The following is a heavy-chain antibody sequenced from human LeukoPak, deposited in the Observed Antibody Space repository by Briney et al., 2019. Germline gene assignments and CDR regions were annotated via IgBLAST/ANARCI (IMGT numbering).Heavy chain of an antibody. D-gene: IGHD3-10*01. CDR1: GGTFSSYA. Sequence: ASVKVSCKASGGTFSSYAISWVRQAPGQGLEWMGGIIPIFGTANYAQKFQGRVTITADESTSTAYMELSSLRSEDTAVYYCARGRTYYYGSGSYFRAFDIWGQGTMVTVSS. V-gene: IGHV1-69*13. CDR2: IIPIFGTA. J-gene: IGHJ3*02. CDR3: ARGRTYYYGSGSYFRAFDI.